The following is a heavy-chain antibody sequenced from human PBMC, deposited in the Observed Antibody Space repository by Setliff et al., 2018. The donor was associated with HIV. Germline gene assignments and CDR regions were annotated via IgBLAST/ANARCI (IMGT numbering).Heavy chain of an antibody. J-gene: IGHJ4*02. V-gene: IGHV1-46*01. Sequence: ASVKVSCKASGYTFTSYFIHWVRQAPGQGLEWMGIINPNGGGTSYAQKFQDRVTMTRDTSTTTVYLELSSLRSEDMAVYYCARGRYDDFWSGYYYFDYWGQGTLVTVSS. CDR2: INPNGGGT. CDR1: GYTFTSYF. D-gene: IGHD3-3*01. CDR3: ARGRYDDFWSGYYYFDY.